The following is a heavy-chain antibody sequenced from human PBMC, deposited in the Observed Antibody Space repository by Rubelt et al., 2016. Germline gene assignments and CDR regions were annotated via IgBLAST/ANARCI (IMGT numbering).Heavy chain of an antibody. CDR2: IYYSGST. V-gene: IGHV4-39*07. J-gene: IGHJ5*02. CDR3: ARGGRYYGSGSYQRHNWFDP. CDR1: GGSISSSSYY. Sequence: QLQLQESGPGLVKPSETLSLTCTVSGGSISSSSYYWGWIRQPPGKGLEWIGSIYYSGSTYYNPSLKSRVSSSVDPSKTQFSLKLRSVTAADTAVYYCARGGRYYGSGSYQRHNWFDPWGQGTLVTVSS. D-gene: IGHD3-10*01.